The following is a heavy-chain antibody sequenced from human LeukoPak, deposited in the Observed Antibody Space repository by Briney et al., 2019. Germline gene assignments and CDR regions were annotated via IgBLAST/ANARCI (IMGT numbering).Heavy chain of an antibody. CDR1: GGSFSGYY. V-gene: IGHV4-34*01. CDR2: INHSGST. J-gene: IGHJ5*02. Sequence: NPSETLSLTCAVYGGSFSGYYWSWIRQPPGKGLEWIGEINHSGSTDHNPSLKSRVTISVDTSKNQFSLKLSSVTAADTAVYYCARGSGWARRSWFDPWGQGTLVTVSS. D-gene: IGHD6-19*01. CDR3: ARGSGWARRSWFDP.